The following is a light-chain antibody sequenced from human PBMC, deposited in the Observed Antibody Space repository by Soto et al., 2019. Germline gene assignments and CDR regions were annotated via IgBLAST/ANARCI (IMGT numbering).Light chain of an antibody. CDR1: QSISSW. Sequence: DIQMTQSPSTLSASVGDRITITCRASQSISSWLAWYQQKPGKAPKLLIYEASSLESVVPSRFSGIGSGTEFTLTISSLQPDDFATYYCQQYDSFSTWTFGQGTKVEIK. J-gene: IGKJ1*01. CDR2: EAS. V-gene: IGKV1-5*03. CDR3: QQYDSFSTWT.